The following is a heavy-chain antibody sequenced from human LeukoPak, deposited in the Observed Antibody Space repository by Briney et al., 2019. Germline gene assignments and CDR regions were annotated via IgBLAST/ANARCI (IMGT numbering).Heavy chain of an antibody. J-gene: IGHJ4*02. V-gene: IGHV3-15*01. D-gene: IGHD1-26*01. CDR3: TTVLVGATKGDY. CDR1: GFTFSNAW. CDR2: IKSKTDGGTT. Sequence: GGSLRLSCAASGFTFSNAWMSWVRQAPGKGLEWVGRIKSKTDGGTTDYAAPVKGRFTISRDDSKDTLYLQMNSLKTEDTAVYYCTTVLVGATKGDYWGQGTLVTVSS.